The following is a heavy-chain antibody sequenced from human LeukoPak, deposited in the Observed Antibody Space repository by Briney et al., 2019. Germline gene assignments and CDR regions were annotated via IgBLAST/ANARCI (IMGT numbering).Heavy chain of an antibody. V-gene: IGHV4-59*12. D-gene: IGHD2-2*01. CDR3: AREVDCSSTSCYFYYYYYGMDV. J-gene: IGHJ6*02. CDR2: IYYSGST. CDR1: GGSISSYY. Sequence: PSETLSLTCTVSGGSISSYYWSWIWQPPGKGLEWIGYIYYSGSTNYNPSLKSRVTISVDTSKNQFSLKLSSVTAADTAVYYCAREVDCSSTSCYFYYYYYGMDVWGQGTTVTVSS.